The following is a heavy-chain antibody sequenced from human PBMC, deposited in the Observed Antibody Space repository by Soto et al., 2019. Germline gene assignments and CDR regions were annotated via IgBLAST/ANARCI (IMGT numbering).Heavy chain of an antibody. V-gene: IGHV4-31*03. CDR2: IYYSGST. CDR3: ARDFPYDSSGTPGY. Sequence: SETLSLTCTVSGGSISSGGYYWSWIRQHPGKGLEWIGYIYYSGSTYYNPSLKSRVTISVDTSKNQFSLKLSSVTAADTAVYYCARDFPYDSSGTPGYWGQGTPVTVSS. CDR1: GGSISSGGYY. J-gene: IGHJ4*02. D-gene: IGHD3-22*01.